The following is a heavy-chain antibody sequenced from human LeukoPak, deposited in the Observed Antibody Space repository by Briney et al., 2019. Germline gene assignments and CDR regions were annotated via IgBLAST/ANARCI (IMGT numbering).Heavy chain of an antibody. CDR1: GGSISSSTYY. J-gene: IGHJ4*02. CDR2: IYYSGST. Sequence: SETLSLTCTVSGGSISSSTYYWGWIRQPPGKGLEWIGSIYYSGSTYYNPSLKSRVTISVDTSKNQFSLQLNSVTPEDTAVYYCAKDRVEIAIYFFDYWGQGTLVTVSP. CDR3: AKDRVEIAIYFFDY. D-gene: IGHD5-12*01. V-gene: IGHV4-39*02.